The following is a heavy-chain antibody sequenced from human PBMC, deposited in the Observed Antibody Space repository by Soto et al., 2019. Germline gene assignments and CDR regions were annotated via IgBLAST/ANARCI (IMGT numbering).Heavy chain of an antibody. Sequence: QLQLQESGSGLVKPSQTLSLTCAVSGGSISSGGYSWGWIRQPPGKGLEWIGYIYHSGSTYYNPSLQNRVTISAVMFIDPFSLKLSSVPAADTAVYFSARGRTAAATFDYWGQRTLVTVSS. V-gene: IGHV4-30-2*01. CDR3: ARGRTAAATFDY. CDR2: IYHSGST. CDR1: GGSISSGGYS. J-gene: IGHJ4*02. D-gene: IGHD6-13*01.